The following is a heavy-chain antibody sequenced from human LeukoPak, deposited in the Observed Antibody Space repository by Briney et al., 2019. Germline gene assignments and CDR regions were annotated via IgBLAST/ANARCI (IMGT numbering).Heavy chain of an antibody. V-gene: IGHV4-39*07. Sequence: SETLSLTCTVSGGSISSSSYYWGWIRQPPGKGLEWIGSIYYSGSTHYNPSLKSRVTISVDTSKNQFSLKLSSVTAADTAVYYCARNDYYYMDVWGKGTTVTVSS. J-gene: IGHJ6*03. CDR3: ARNDYYYMDV. CDR2: IYYSGST. CDR1: GGSISSSSYY.